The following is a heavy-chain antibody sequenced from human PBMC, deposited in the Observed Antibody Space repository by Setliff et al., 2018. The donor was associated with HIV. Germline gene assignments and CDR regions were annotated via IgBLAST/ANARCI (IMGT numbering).Heavy chain of an antibody. V-gene: IGHV3-9*01. CDR2: INWNSVSR. J-gene: IGHJ3*02. CDR1: GFTFDDYA. D-gene: IGHD1-1*01. CDR3: AKDYGDGHNWGAFDI. Sequence: SLRLSCEASGFTFDDYAMHWGRQAPGKGLEWVAGINWNSVSRAYADSVRGRFTISRDNAKNLVYLEMNSLRPEDTALYFCAKDYGDGHNWGAFDIWGQGIMVTVSS.